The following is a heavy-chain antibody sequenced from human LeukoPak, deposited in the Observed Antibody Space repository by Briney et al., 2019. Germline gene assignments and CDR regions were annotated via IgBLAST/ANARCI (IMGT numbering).Heavy chain of an antibody. Sequence: PGGSLRLSCAASGFTFDDYGMSWVRQAPGKGLEWVSGINWNGGSAGYADSVKGRFTISRDNAKNSLYLQMNSLRAEDTALYYCARDTQPTCTIFGVVGYWGQGTLVTVSS. J-gene: IGHJ4*02. V-gene: IGHV3-20*04. CDR1: GFTFDDYG. CDR3: ARDTQPTCTIFGVVGY. CDR2: INWNGGSA. D-gene: IGHD3-3*01.